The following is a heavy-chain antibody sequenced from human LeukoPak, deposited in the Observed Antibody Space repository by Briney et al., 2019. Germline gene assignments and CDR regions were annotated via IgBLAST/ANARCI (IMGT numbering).Heavy chain of an antibody. Sequence: GGSLRLSCAASGFTFSSYDMNWVRQAPGKGLEWVSSISTSSTYMYYTDSLKGRFTTSRDNARNSLFLQMNSLRAEDTAVYYCARFDGGSGYGMDVWGRGTTVTVSS. V-gene: IGHV3-21*01. CDR3: ARFDGGSGYGMDV. CDR2: ISTSSTYM. D-gene: IGHD4-23*01. J-gene: IGHJ6*02. CDR1: GFTFSSYD.